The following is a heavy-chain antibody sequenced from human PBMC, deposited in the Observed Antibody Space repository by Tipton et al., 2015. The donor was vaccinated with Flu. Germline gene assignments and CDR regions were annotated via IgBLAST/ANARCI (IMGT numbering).Heavy chain of an antibody. V-gene: IGHV3-7*03. CDR2: IKQDGSEK. D-gene: IGHD3-3*01. Sequence: GSLRLSCAASGFTFSSYWMSWVRQAPGKGLEWVANIKQDGSEKYYVDSVKGRFTISRDNAKNSLYLQMNSLRAEDTAVYYCARDSAIFGVVMMDYWGQGTLVTVSS. CDR3: ARDSAIFGVVMMDY. CDR1: GFTFSSYW. J-gene: IGHJ4*02.